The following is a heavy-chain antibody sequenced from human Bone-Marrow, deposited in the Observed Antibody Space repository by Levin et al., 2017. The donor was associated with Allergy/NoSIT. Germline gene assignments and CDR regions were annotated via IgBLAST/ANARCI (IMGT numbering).Heavy chain of an antibody. J-gene: IGHJ3*02. CDR2: FDPEEGET. CDR1: GYTLTEFS. V-gene: IGHV1-24*01. CDR3: ATEVGTGNRDAFDI. Sequence: PMASVKVSCKVSGYTLTEFSFHWVRQAPGKGLEWMGGFDPEEGETIYAQKFQDRLTMTEDTSADTAYMELSSLRSEDTAVYYCATEVGTGNRDAFDIWGQGTMVTVSS. D-gene: IGHD2-21*02.